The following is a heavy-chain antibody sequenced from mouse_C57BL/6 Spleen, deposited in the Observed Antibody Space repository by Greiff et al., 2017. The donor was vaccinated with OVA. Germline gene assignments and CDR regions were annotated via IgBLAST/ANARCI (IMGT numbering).Heavy chain of an antibody. J-gene: IGHJ2*01. CDR2: IDPEDGET. CDR3: AKLVTTLEDFDY. D-gene: IGHD2-3*01. Sequence: EVQLQQSGAELVKPGASVKLSCTASGFNIKDYYMHWVKQSTEQGLEWIGGIDPEDGETKYAPKFPGQATITADTSSNKAYLQLRSLTSEDTAVYYGAKLVTTLEDFDYWGQGTTLTVSS. V-gene: IGHV14-2*01. CDR1: GFNIKDYY.